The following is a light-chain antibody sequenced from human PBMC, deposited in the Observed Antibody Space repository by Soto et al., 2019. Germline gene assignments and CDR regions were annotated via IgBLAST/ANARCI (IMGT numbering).Light chain of an antibody. CDR3: QQYNSYSYT. CDR1: QSISSW. V-gene: IGKV1-5*03. CDR2: KAS. Sequence: DIQMTQSPSTLSASVGDRVTITCRASQSISSWLAWYQQKPGKAPKLLIYKASSLESGVPSRFRGSGSETEFTLTNTSQQPDDFATYYCQQYNSYSYTFGQGTKLEIK. J-gene: IGKJ2*01.